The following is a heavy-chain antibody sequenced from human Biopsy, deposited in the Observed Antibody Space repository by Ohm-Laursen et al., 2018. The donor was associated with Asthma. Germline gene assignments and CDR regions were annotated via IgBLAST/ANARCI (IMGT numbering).Heavy chain of an antibody. Sequence: TLSLTCTVSGGSMTPTSHYWDWIRQAPGKGLEWIGYISYGGKTSYNPSLKNRVTISRNTSNNQFSLRLPSLTAADTAVYFCARRITIFGVVQKDHGMDAWGQGTTVIVSS. CDR3: ARRITIFGVVQKDHGMDA. J-gene: IGHJ6*02. CDR2: ISYGGKT. V-gene: IGHV4-39*01. D-gene: IGHD3-3*01. CDR1: GGSMTPTSHY.